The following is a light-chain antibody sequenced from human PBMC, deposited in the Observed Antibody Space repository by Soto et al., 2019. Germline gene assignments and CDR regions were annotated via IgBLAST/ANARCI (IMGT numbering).Light chain of an antibody. CDR1: SSDVGGYNY. CDR3: SSYAGSNRV. Sequence: QSALTQPPSASGSPGQSVTISCTGTSSDVGGYNYVSWYQQHPGKAPKLMIYEVSKRPSGVPDRFSGSKSGNTASLTVSRLQAEDEADYYCSSYAGSNRVFGTGTKLTVL. V-gene: IGLV2-8*01. J-gene: IGLJ1*01. CDR2: EVS.